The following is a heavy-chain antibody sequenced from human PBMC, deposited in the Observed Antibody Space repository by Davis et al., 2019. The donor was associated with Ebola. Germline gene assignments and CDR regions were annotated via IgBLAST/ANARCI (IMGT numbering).Heavy chain of an antibody. D-gene: IGHD3-9*01. V-gene: IGHV4-4*02. CDR1: GFTFNKYEM. J-gene: IGHJ4*02. CDR2: MHPGGST. Sequence: GSLRLSCAASGFTFNKYEMNWVRQSPGKGLEWIGEMHPGGSTNYNLSLKSRVTISVDKSKNQFSLKMNSVTAADTAVYYCARINGDILTGYYFFDYWGQGVLVTVSS. CDR3: ARINGDILTGYYFFDY.